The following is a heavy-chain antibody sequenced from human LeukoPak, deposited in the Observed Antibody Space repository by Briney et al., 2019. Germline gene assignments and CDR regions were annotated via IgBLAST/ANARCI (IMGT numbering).Heavy chain of an antibody. J-gene: IGHJ6*04. D-gene: IGHD3-10*01. Sequence: EASVKVSCKASGYTFTSYAMHWVRQAPGQRLEWMGWINAGNGNTKYSQKFQGRVTITRDTSASTAYMELSSLRSEDTAVYYCARDLSRITMVRGVSGMDVWGKGTTVTVSS. V-gene: IGHV1-3*01. CDR3: ARDLSRITMVRGVSGMDV. CDR2: INAGNGNT. CDR1: GYTFTSYA.